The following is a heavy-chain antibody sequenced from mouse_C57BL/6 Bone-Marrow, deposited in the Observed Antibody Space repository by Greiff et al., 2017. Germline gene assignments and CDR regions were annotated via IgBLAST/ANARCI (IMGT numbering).Heavy chain of an antibody. CDR1: GYTFTGYW. CDR3: ARGIRRYFCV. J-gene: IGHJ1*03. CDR2: LYPGSGST. V-gene: IGHV1-55*01. Sequence: QVQLQQPGAELVKPGASVKMSCKASGYTFTGYWITWVKQRPGQGLEWIGALYPGSGSTNYNEKLKSKATLIVYTSSSTAYLQLSSLTSEDSAVYYCARGIRRYFCVWGTGTAVTVSS.